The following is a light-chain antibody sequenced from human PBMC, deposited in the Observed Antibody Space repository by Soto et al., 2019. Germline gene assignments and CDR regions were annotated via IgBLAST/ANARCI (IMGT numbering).Light chain of an antibody. CDR2: GAS. CDR3: QQYNTWPLLI. V-gene: IGKV3-15*01. J-gene: IGKJ4*01. Sequence: EIVMTQSPATLSVSPEERATISCRASQSVSSHFAWYQHKPGQAPRLLIYGASTRATGIPARLSGSGSGTGFTLTISSLQAQACAIYCRQQYNTWPLLIFGGGTKGEIK. CDR1: QSVSSH.